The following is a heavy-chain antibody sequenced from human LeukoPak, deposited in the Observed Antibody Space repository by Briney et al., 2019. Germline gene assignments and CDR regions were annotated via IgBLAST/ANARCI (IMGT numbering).Heavy chain of an antibody. D-gene: IGHD3-10*01. Sequence: GGSLRLSCAASGFTFSSYEMNWVRQAPGKGLEWVSYISSSGSSISYADSVKGRFTISRDNAKNSLHLQMNSLRAEDTAVYDCARGTTSYGLFDYWGQGTLVTVSS. V-gene: IGHV3-48*03. J-gene: IGHJ4*02. CDR1: GFTFSSYE. CDR3: ARGTTSYGLFDY. CDR2: ISSSGSSI.